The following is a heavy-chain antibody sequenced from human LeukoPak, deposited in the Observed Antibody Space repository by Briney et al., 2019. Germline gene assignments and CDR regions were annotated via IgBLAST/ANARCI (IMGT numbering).Heavy chain of an antibody. D-gene: IGHD2-21*02. Sequence: GGSLRLSCAASGFTVSSNYMSWVRQAPGKGLEWVSEIYSDGSTYYAASVKGRFSISRDNSKNTVYLQMNSLRAEDTAVYYCAKDGAPKTYCGGDCYNAFDIWGQGTMVTVSS. CDR2: IYSDGST. CDR3: AKDGAPKTYCGGDCYNAFDI. J-gene: IGHJ3*02. CDR1: GFTVSSNY. V-gene: IGHV3-53*05.